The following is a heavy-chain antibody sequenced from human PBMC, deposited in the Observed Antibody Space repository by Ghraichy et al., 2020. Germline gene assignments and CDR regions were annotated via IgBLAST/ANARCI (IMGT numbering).Heavy chain of an antibody. J-gene: IGHJ4*02. CDR3: AREVAAGPFDY. D-gene: IGHD6-13*01. Sequence: GESLNISCAASGFTFSSYGMHWVRQAPGKGLEWVAVIWYDGSNKYYADSVKGRFTISRDNSKNTLYLQMNSLRAEDTAVYYCAREVAAGPFDYWGQGTLVTVSS. CDR1: GFTFSSYG. V-gene: IGHV3-33*01. CDR2: IWYDGSNK.